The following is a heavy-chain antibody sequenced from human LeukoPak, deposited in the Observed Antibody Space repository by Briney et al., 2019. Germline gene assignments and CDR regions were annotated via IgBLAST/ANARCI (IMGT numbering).Heavy chain of an antibody. J-gene: IGHJ4*02. D-gene: IGHD3-10*01. Sequence: GASVKVSCKASGYTFTSYYMHWVRQAPGQGLEWMGIINPSGGSTSYAQKFQGRVTMTRDTSTSTVYMELSSLRSEDTAVYYCARTYYYGSGSYYWGPYFDYWGQGTLVTVSS. CDR2: INPSGGST. CDR1: GYTFTSYY. CDR3: ARTYYYGSGSYYWGPYFDY. V-gene: IGHV1-46*01.